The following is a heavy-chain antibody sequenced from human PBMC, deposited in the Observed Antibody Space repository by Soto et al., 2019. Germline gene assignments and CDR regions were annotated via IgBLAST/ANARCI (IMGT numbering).Heavy chain of an antibody. CDR3: ARGHMITFGGVIPIAGKYFDY. Sequence: QVQLQQWGAGLLKPSETLSLACAVYGGSFSGYYWSWIRQPPGKGLEWIGEINHSGSTNYNPSLKSRVTISVDTSKNQFSLKLSSVTAADTAVYYCARGHMITFGGVIPIAGKYFDYWGQRTLVTVSS. D-gene: IGHD3-16*02. CDR2: INHSGST. V-gene: IGHV4-34*01. J-gene: IGHJ4*02. CDR1: GGSFSGYY.